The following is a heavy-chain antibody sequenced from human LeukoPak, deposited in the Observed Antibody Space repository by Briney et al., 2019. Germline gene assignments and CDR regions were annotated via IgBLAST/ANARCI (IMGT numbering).Heavy chain of an antibody. J-gene: IGHJ1*01. V-gene: IGHV1-2*02. CDR2: IHPNSGDT. Sequence: GASVKVSCKASGYTFTGYYLHWVRQAPGQGLEWMGWIHPNSGDTNFAQRSQGRVTMTRDTSISTAYMELTSLRSDDTAVYYCARLATVPGWGQGTLVTVSS. D-gene: IGHD6-19*01. CDR3: ARLATVPG. CDR1: GYTFTGYY.